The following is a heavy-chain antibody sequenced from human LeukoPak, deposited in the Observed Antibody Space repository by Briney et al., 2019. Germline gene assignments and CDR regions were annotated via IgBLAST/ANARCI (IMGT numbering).Heavy chain of an antibody. CDR3: ARPYSSSWYGMESGY. CDR1: GYTFTGYY. J-gene: IGHJ4*02. CDR2: INPNSGGT. V-gene: IGHV1-2*02. Sequence: ASVKVSCKASGYTFTGYYMHWVRQAPGQGLEWMGWINPNSGGTNYAQKFQGRVTMTRDTSISTAYMELSRLRPDDTAVYYCARPYSSSWYGMESGYWGQGTLVTVSS. D-gene: IGHD6-13*01.